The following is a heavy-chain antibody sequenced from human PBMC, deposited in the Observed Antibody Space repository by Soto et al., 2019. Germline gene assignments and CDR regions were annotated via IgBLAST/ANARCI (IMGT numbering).Heavy chain of an antibody. CDR2: IYHSGST. CDR1: GGSISSGGYS. J-gene: IGHJ4*02. V-gene: IGHV4-30-2*01. CDR3: ARALTGLFDY. Sequence: SETLSLTCAVSGGSISSGGYSWSWIRQPPGKGLEWIGYIYHSGSTYYNPSLKSRVTISVDRSKNQFSLKLSSVTAADTAVYYCARALTGLFDYWGQGTLVTSPQ.